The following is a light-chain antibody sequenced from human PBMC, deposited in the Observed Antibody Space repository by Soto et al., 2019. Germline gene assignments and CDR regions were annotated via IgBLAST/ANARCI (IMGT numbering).Light chain of an antibody. J-gene: IGLJ2*01. CDR3: SSYSRSTNLVV. CDR2: DII. V-gene: IGLV2-14*03. CDR1: SSDIGAFTS. Sequence: QSALTQPASVSGSPGQSITISCTGTSSDIGAFTSVSWYQQHPGKAPKLIIYDIIHRPSGVSDRFSGSKSGNPASLTVSGLHPEDEANYYCSSYSRSTNLVVFGGGTKLTVL.